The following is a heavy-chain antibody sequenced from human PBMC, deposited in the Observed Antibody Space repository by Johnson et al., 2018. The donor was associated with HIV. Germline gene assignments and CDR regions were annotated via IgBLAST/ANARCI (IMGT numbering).Heavy chain of an antibody. CDR1: GFTVSSNY. D-gene: IGHD6-19*01. V-gene: IGHV3-53*01. Sequence: VQPVESGGGLIQPGGSLRLSCAASGFTVSSNYMSWVRQAPGKGLEWVSVIYSGGSTYYADSVKGRFTISRDNSKNTLYLPRNSLRAEATAVYYCARALYSSGWDDAFDIWGQGTMVTVSS. CDR3: ARALYSSGWDDAFDI. J-gene: IGHJ3*02. CDR2: IYSGGST.